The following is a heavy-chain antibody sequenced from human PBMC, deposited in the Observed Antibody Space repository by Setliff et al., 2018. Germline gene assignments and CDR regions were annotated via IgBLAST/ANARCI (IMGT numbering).Heavy chain of an antibody. CDR3: ARTGTYRYFDY. V-gene: IGHV4-59*08. CDR1: GGSISTYY. D-gene: IGHD1-1*01. J-gene: IGHJ4*02. CDR2: VYYSGIA. Sequence: TSETLSLTCTVSGGSISTYYWSWIRQPPGKGLEWIGYVYYSGIANYSPSLKSRLTLSVDTSKNQVSLNLRSVTAADTAVYYCARTGTYRYFDYWGQGTQVTVSS.